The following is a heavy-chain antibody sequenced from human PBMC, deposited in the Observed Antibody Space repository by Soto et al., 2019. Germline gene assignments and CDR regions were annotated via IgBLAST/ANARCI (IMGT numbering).Heavy chain of an antibody. J-gene: IGHJ6*02. CDR3: ARSSSSSHYYGMDV. V-gene: IGHV3-9*01. D-gene: IGHD6-6*01. CDR1: GFTFDDYA. CDR2: ISGNSGSI. Sequence: EVQLVESGGGLVQPGRSLRLSCAASGFTFDDYAMHWVRQAPGKGLEWVSGISGNSGSIGYADSLKGRFTISRDNAKNSLYLQMNSLRAEDTALYYCARSSSSSHYYGMDVWGQGTTVTVSS.